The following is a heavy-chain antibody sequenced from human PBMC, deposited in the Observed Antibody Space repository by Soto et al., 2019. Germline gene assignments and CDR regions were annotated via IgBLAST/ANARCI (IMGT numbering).Heavy chain of an antibody. V-gene: IGHV1-46*01. CDR3: ARDMAITGTGFDY. D-gene: IGHD1-20*01. CDR2: INPSGGST. CDR1: GFSFTSSS. J-gene: IGHJ4*02. Sequence: ASVKVSCKASGFSFTSSSVQWVRQARGQRLEWMGIINPSGGSTSYAQKFQGRVTMTRDTSTSTVYMELSSLRSEDTAVYYCARDMAITGTGFDYWGQGTLVTV.